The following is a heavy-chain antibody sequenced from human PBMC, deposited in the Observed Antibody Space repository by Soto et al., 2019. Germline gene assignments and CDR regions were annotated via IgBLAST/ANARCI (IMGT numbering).Heavy chain of an antibody. Sequence: ESLTMFFAASGLTFSSYWRSLVRQAPGKGLEWVANIKQDGSEKYYVDSVKGRFTISRDSAKNSLYLQMNSLRAEDTAVYYCARAPYQLLLIDYWGQGTLVTVSS. CDR3: ARAPYQLLLIDY. CDR2: IKQDGSEK. J-gene: IGHJ4*02. V-gene: IGHV3-7*03. CDR1: GLTFSSYW. D-gene: IGHD2-2*01.